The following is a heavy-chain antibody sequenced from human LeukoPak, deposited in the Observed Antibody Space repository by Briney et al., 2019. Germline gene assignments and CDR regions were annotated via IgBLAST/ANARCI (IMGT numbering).Heavy chain of an antibody. D-gene: IGHD3-16*02. CDR1: GFTFSSYG. CDR3: ARAVEYYDYVWGSYPKSGWFDP. J-gene: IGHJ5*02. Sequence: QTGGSLRLSCAASGFTFSSYGMHWVRQAPGKGLEWVAVIWYDGSNKYYADSVKGRFTISRDNSKNTLYLQMNSLRAGDTAVYYCARAVEYYDYVWGSYPKSGWFDPWGQGTLVTVSS. CDR2: IWYDGSNK. V-gene: IGHV3-33*01.